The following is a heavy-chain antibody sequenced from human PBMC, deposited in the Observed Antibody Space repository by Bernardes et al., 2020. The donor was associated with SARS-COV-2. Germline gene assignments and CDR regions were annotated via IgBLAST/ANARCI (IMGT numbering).Heavy chain of an antibody. V-gene: IGHV4-4*07. CDR3: ARDGGSGWYFD. J-gene: IGHJ4*02. D-gene: IGHD6-19*01. CDR2: ISTSGST. CDR1: GCSISNSY. Sequence: SEALSLTRTASGCSISNSYWNWIRQPAGKGLEWIGRISTSGSTNYNPSLKSRIIMSVDTSKKQTSLKVSSVTAADTAVYYCARDGGSGWYFDWGQGTLVTVSS.